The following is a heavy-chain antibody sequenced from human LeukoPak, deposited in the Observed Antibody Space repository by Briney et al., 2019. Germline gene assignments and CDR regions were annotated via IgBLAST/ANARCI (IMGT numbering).Heavy chain of an antibody. V-gene: IGHV4-59*01. CDR2: IYYSGST. CDR3: ARTGDYGPYFDY. Sequence: PSETLSLTCTVSGGSISSYYWSWIRQPPGKGLEWIGYIYYSGSTNYNPSLESRVTISVDTSKNQFSLKLSSVTAADTAVYYCARTGDYGPYFDYWGQGTLVTVSS. J-gene: IGHJ4*02. CDR1: GGSISSYY. D-gene: IGHD4-17*01.